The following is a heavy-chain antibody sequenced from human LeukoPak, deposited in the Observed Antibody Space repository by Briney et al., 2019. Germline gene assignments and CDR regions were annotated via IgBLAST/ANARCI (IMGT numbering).Heavy chain of an antibody. Sequence: PGGSLRLSCAASGFTFSSYSMNWVRQAPGKGLEWVSYISSSSSTIYYADSVKGRFTISRDNAKNSLYLQMNSLRAEDTAVYYCAKGGGDIVVVPAARGYYFDYWGQGTLVTVSS. V-gene: IGHV3-48*04. D-gene: IGHD2-2*01. J-gene: IGHJ4*02. CDR1: GFTFSSYS. CDR2: ISSSSSTI. CDR3: AKGGGDIVVVPAARGYYFDY.